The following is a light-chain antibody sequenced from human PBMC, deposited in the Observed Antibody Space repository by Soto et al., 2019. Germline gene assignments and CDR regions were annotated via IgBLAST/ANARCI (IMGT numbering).Light chain of an antibody. CDR1: QSVLHSSNNKNY. J-gene: IGKJ1*01. V-gene: IGKV4-1*01. CDR3: QQYYDTPRT. CDR2: WAS. Sequence: DIVMTQSPDSLAVSLGERATINCKSSQSVLHSSNNKNYLAWYQQRPGQSPKLLIYWASTRDTGVSDRFSGSGSETDFTLTISRLQAEDVAVYYCQQYYDTPRTFGQGTKVEIK.